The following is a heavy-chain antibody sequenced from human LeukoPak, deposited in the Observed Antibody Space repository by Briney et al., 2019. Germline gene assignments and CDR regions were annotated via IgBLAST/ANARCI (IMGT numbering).Heavy chain of an antibody. CDR1: GGSISSSSYY. V-gene: IGHV4-39*01. CDR2: IYYSGST. CDR3: ARQRFGSGSFWFWDY. D-gene: IGHD3-10*01. Sequence: SETLSLTCTVSGGSISSSSYYWGWIRQPPGKGLEWIGSIYYSGSTYYNPSLKSRVAISVDTSKNQFSLKLSSVTAADTAVYYCARQRFGSGSFWFWDYWGQGTLVTVSS. J-gene: IGHJ4*02.